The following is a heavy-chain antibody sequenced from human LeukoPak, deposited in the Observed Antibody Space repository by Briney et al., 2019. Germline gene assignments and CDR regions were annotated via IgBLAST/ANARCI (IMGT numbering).Heavy chain of an antibody. V-gene: IGHV4-59*11. CDR1: SGSISRRY. Sequence: PSETLSLTCTVSSGSISRRYWSWIRQPPGKGLEWIGYIDYSGSTTSNPSLKSRVTISVDTSKNQFSLRLSSVSAADTAIYYCAQSSTSAPHYYYYGLDVWGQGTTVTVSS. CDR2: IDYSGST. CDR3: AQSSTSAPHYYYYGLDV. D-gene: IGHD2-2*01. J-gene: IGHJ6*02.